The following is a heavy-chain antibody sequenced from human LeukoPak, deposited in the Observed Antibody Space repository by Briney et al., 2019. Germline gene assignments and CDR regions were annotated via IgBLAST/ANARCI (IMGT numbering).Heavy chain of an antibody. V-gene: IGHV1-3*01. CDR2: INAGNGNT. Sequence: GASVKVSCKASGYTFTSYAMHWVRQAPGQRLEWMGWINAGNGNTKYSQKFQGRVTITRDTSASAAYMELSSLRSEDTAVYYCARARQYGSGSYYLDYWGQGTLVTVSS. J-gene: IGHJ4*02. CDR3: ARARQYGSGSYYLDY. CDR1: GYTFTSYA. D-gene: IGHD3-10*01.